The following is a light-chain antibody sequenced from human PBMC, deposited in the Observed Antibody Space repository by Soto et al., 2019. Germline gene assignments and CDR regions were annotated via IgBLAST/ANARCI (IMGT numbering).Light chain of an antibody. J-gene: IGLJ3*02. V-gene: IGLV2-11*01. Sequence: QSALTQPRSVSGSPGQSVTISCTGTSSDLGSYNYVSWYQHHPRKAPKLIIYDVTQRPSGVPDCFSGSKSGNTASLTISGLQAEDEADYYCCSYAGRYTWVFGGGTKLTVL. CDR3: CSYAGRYTWV. CDR2: DVT. CDR1: SSDLGSYNY.